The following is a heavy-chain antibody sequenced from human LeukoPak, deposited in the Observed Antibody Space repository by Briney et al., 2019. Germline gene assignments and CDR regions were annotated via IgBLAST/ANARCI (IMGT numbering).Heavy chain of an antibody. V-gene: IGHV1-69*13. D-gene: IGHD6-19*01. CDR3: AREGPGNEQWLAAYYFDY. Sequence: SVKVSCKASGGTFSSYAISWVRQAPGQGLEWMGGIIPIFGTANYAQKFQGRVTITADESTSTAYMELSSLRSEDTAVYYCAREGPGNEQWLAAYYFDYWGQGTLVTVSS. CDR2: IIPIFGTA. J-gene: IGHJ4*02. CDR1: GGTFSSYA.